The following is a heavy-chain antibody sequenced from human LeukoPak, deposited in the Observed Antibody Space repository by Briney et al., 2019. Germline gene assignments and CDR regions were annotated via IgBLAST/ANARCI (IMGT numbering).Heavy chain of an antibody. D-gene: IGHD4-17*01. J-gene: IGHJ5*02. CDR3: VRSKSGTYGWFDP. CDR1: GGSITNYY. CDR2: IYYSGTT. V-gene: IGHV4-59*01. Sequence: PSETLSLTCTVSGGSITNYYWSWLRQPPGKGLEWIGYIYYSGTTNYNPSLKSRVTISVDTSKNQFSLKVNSVTAADTAVYYCVRSKSGTYGWFDPWGQGTLVTVSS.